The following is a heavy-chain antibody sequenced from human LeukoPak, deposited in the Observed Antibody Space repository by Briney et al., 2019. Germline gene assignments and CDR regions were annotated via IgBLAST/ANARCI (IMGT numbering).Heavy chain of an antibody. CDR1: GFTFSSYG. CDR3: AKVIYPRPGTNGAFDI. Sequence: PGGSPRLSCAASGFTFSSYGMHWVRQAPGKGLEWVAVISYDGSNKYYADSVKGRFTISRDNSKNTLYLQMNSLRAEDTAVYYCAKVIYPRPGTNGAFDIWGQGTMVTVSS. CDR2: ISYDGSNK. D-gene: IGHD2-8*01. V-gene: IGHV3-30*18. J-gene: IGHJ3*02.